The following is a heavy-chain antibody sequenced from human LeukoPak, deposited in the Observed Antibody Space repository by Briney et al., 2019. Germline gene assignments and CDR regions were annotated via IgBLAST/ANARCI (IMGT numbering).Heavy chain of an antibody. V-gene: IGHV4-61*08. CDR2: IYYSGST. J-gene: IGHJ5*02. CDR1: GGSISSGGYY. CDR3: ARRRSAYNWFDP. Sequence: SETLSLTCTVSGGSISSGGYYWSWIRQHPGKGLEWIGYIYYSGSTNYNPSLKSRVTISVDTSKNQFSLKVTSVTAADTAVYYCARRRSAYNWFDPWGQGTLVTVSS.